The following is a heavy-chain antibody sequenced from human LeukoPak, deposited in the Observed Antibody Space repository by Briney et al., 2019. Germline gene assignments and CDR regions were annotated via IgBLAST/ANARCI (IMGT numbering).Heavy chain of an antibody. Sequence: GESLKISCKGSGYSFTSYWIGWVRQMPGKGLEWMGIIYPGDSDTRYSPSFQGQVTISADKSISTAYLQWSSLKASDTAMYYCARRPHYYDSSGYFNWFDPWGQGTLVTVSS. V-gene: IGHV5-51*01. D-gene: IGHD3-22*01. CDR1: GYSFTSYW. J-gene: IGHJ5*02. CDR3: ARRPHYYDSSGYFNWFDP. CDR2: IYPGDSDT.